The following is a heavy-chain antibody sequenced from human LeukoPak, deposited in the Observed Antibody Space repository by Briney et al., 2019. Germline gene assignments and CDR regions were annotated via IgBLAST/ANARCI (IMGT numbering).Heavy chain of an antibody. Sequence: GGSLRLSCAASGFIFNNYVIHWFRQAPDKGLEWVAVVSLDGNSKFYASSVKGRSSISRDNSMNTLYLQMNSLRAEDTAVYYCAKGLVYFDYWGQGTLVTVSS. CDR1: GFIFNNYV. D-gene: IGHD3-22*01. CDR3: AKGLVYFDY. CDR2: VSLDGNSK. J-gene: IGHJ4*02. V-gene: IGHV3-30*18.